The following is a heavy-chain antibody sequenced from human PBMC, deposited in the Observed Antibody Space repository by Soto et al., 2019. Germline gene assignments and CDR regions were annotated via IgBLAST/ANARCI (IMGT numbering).Heavy chain of an antibody. Sequence: GASVKVSCKASGGTFSSYAISWVRQAPGQGLEWMGGIIPIFGTANYAQKFQGRVTITADKSTSTAYMELSSLRSEDTAVYYCASSATRFSPSYYGMDVWGQGTTVT. CDR3: ASSATRFSPSYYGMDV. CDR2: IIPIFGTA. CDR1: GGTFSSYA. V-gene: IGHV1-69*06. J-gene: IGHJ6*02. D-gene: IGHD6-6*01.